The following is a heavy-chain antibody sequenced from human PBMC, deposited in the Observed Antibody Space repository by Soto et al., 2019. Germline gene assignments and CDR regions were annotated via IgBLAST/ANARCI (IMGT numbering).Heavy chain of an antibody. V-gene: IGHV4-34*01. CDR1: GWSFNSYY. CDR2: IYYSGST. D-gene: IGHD3-3*02. J-gene: IGHJ4*02. Sequence: PSETLSLTCAVYGWSFNSYYWCWIRPPPGKGLEWIGGIYYSGSTNYNPSLKSRVTISVDTSKNQFSLKLSSVTAADTDVYYCARHFRSRIDYWGQGTLVTVSS. CDR3: ARHFRSRIDY.